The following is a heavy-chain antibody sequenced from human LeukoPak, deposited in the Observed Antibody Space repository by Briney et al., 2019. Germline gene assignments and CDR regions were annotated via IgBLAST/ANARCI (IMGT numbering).Heavy chain of an antibody. V-gene: IGHV4-59*01. CDR3: AREIFGARAFEY. CDR2: IYYSGST. CDR1: GGSISSYY. D-gene: IGHD3-3*01. J-gene: IGHJ4*02. Sequence: SETLSLTCTVSGGSISSYYWSWIRQPPGKGLEWIGYIYYSGSTNYNPSLKSRVTISVDTSKNQFSLKLSSVTAADTAVYYCAREIFGARAFEYWGQGILVTVSS.